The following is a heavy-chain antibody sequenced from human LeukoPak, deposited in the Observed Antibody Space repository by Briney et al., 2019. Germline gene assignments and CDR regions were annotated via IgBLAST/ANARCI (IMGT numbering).Heavy chain of an antibody. CDR3: ARESTAGYNSSWYGFRN. J-gene: IGHJ1*01. CDR2: INQDGSEK. D-gene: IGHD6-13*01. CDR1: GFTFSGYW. Sequence: GGSLRLSCAASGFTFSGYWMSWVRQAPGKGLEWVANINQDGSEKYYVDSVKGRFTISGDNAKNSLFLQMGSLRVEDTAVYYCARESTAGYNSSWYGFRNWGQGTLVSVSS. V-gene: IGHV3-7*01.